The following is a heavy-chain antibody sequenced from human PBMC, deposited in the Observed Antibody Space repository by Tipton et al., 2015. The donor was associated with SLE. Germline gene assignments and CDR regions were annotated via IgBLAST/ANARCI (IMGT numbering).Heavy chain of an antibody. D-gene: IGHD3-3*01. CDR1: GYRFASYW. V-gene: IGHV5-51*01. J-gene: IGHJ3*02. CDR2: IYLGDSAT. CDR3: AGRADFDAFNT. Sequence: VQLVQSGAEVKKPGESLKISCRASGYRFASYWIGWVRQMPGKGLEWMGSIYLGDSATRYSPIQGQVSISADKSITTAYLQWSSLKASDTAMYYCAGRADFDAFNTWGQGTMVTVSS.